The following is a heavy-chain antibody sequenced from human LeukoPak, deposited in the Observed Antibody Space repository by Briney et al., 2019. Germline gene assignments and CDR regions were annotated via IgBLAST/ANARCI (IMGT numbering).Heavy chain of an antibody. D-gene: IGHD3-22*01. J-gene: IGHJ4*02. CDR3: ARGGRYYYDSSGYFLL. CDR2: IYYSGST. V-gene: IGHV4-59*01. Sequence: PSETLSLTCTVSRDSISSYYWSWIRQPPGKGLEWIGYIYYSGSTNYNPSLKSRVIISVDTSKNQFSLKLSSVTAADTAVYYCARGGRYYYDSSGYFLLWGQGTLVTVSS. CDR1: RDSISSYY.